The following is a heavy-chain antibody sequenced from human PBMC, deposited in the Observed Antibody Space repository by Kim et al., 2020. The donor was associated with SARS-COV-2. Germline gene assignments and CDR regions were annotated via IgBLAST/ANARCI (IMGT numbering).Heavy chain of an antibody. CDR2: ISSSSSTI. D-gene: IGHD2-21*02. CDR3: ARDLHSVVVTAIQETFDY. Sequence: GGSLRLSCAASGFTFSSYSMNWVRQAPGKGLEWVSYISSSSSTIYYADSVKGRFTISRDNAKNSLYLQMNSLRAEDTTVYYCARDLHSVVVTAIQETFDYWGQGTLVTVSP. V-gene: IGHV3-48*04. CDR1: GFTFSSYS. J-gene: IGHJ4*02.